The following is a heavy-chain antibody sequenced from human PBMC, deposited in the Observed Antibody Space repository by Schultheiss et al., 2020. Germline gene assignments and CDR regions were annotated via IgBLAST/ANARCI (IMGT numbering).Heavy chain of an antibody. CDR3: AKDRWFDS. CDR1: GFTFKNFA. Sequence: GASLRLSCVASGFTFKNFAMTWVRQAPGKGLEWVSSISDRGDTTYYADSVKGRFTISRDNSKNTLYVEMNYLRAEDTAVYYCAKDRWFDSWGQGALVT. CDR2: ISDRGDTT. V-gene: IGHV3-23*01. J-gene: IGHJ5*01.